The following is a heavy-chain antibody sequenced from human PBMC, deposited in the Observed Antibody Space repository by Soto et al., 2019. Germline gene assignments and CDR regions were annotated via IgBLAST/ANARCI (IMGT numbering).Heavy chain of an antibody. V-gene: IGHV1-58*02. CDR2: IVVGSGNT. CDR3: AATAVAPYYYYMDV. D-gene: IGHD6-19*01. CDR1: GFTFTSSA. Sequence: QMQLVQSGPEVKKPGTSVKVSCKASGFTFTSSAMQWVRQARGQRLEWIGWIVVGSGNTNYAQKFQERVTITRDMSTSTAYMERSSLRSEDTAGYYCAATAVAPYYYYMDVWGKGTTVTVSS. J-gene: IGHJ6*03.